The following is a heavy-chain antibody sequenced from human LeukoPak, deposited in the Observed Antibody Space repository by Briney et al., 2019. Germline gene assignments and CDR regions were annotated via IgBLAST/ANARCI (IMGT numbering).Heavy chain of an antibody. V-gene: IGHV3-23*01. Sequence: SGGSLRLSCTASGFTFSSYGMSWVRQAPGKGLQWVSAISGHGGSVYYAGSVKGRFTISRDNAKNSLYLQMNSLRAEDTAVYYCARIGRAKSVGKSDYWGQGTLVTVSS. CDR1: GFTFSSYG. CDR2: ISGHGGSV. J-gene: IGHJ4*02. CDR3: ARIGRAKSVGKSDY. D-gene: IGHD5-24*01.